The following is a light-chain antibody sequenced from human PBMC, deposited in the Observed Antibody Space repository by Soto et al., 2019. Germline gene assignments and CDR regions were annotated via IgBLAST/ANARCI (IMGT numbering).Light chain of an antibody. Sequence: QSALTQPASVSGSPGQSITISCTGTSSDVGGYNYVSWYQQHPGKAPKLMIYEVSYWPSGVSNRFSGSKSGNTASLTISGLQAEDEADYYCSSYTTSSTVVFGGGTKLTV. J-gene: IGLJ2*01. CDR3: SSYTTSSTVV. CDR2: EVS. CDR1: SSDVGGYNY. V-gene: IGLV2-14*01.